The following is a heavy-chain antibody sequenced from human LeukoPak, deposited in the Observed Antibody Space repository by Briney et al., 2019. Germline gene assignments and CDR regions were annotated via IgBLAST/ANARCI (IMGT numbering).Heavy chain of an antibody. CDR2: INPNSGGT. J-gene: IGHJ4*02. CDR3: ARSDVLYASQGEARYFNH. D-gene: IGHD3-16*01. Sequence: ASVKVSCKAPGYTFTGYYMHWVRQAPGQGLEWMGWINPNSGGTNYAQKFQGRVTMTRDTSISTAYMELSRLRSDDTAVYYCARSDVLYASQGEARYFNHWGQGTLVTVSS. V-gene: IGHV1-2*02. CDR1: GYTFTGYY.